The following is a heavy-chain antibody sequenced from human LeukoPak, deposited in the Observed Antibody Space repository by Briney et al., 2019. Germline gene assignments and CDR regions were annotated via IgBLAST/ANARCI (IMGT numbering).Heavy chain of an antibody. V-gene: IGHV3-48*01. CDR3: ARDPEGRGRGPFDY. CDR1: GFTFSSYS. J-gene: IGHJ4*02. D-gene: IGHD1-26*01. Sequence: PGGSLRLSCAASGFTFSSYSMNWVRQAPGKGLEWVSYISSSSSTIYYADSVKGRFTISRDNAKNSLYLQMNSLRAEDTAVYYCARDPEGRGRGPFDYWGQGTLVTVSS. CDR2: ISSSSSTI.